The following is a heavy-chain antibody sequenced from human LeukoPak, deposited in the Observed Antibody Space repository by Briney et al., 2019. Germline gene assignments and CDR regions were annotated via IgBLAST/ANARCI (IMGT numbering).Heavy chain of an antibody. V-gene: IGHV1-18*04. J-gene: IGHJ4*02. CDR1: GYTFTGYY. CDR2: INPNSGNT. Sequence: ASVKVSCKASGYTFTGYYMHWVRQAPGQGLVWMGWINPNSGNTNYARKLQGRVTMTTDTSTSTAYMELRSLRSDDTAVYYCARGAIVGATTPSDYWGQGTLVTVSS. CDR3: ARGAIVGATTPSDY. D-gene: IGHD1-26*01.